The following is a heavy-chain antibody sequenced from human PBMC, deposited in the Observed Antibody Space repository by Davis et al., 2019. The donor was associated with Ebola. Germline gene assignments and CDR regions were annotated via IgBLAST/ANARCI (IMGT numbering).Heavy chain of an antibody. Sequence: KVSCKGSGYIFTKSWIGWVRQMPGKGLEWMGIIYPGDSDTRYSPSFRGQVTISADKSIRTAYLQWGSLKASDTAIYYCASLRRTITGMDDGFDIWGQGTMVTVSS. CDR2: IYPGDSDT. J-gene: IGHJ3*02. CDR1: GYIFTKSW. CDR3: ASLRRTITGMDDGFDI. D-gene: IGHD1-20*01. V-gene: IGHV5-51*01.